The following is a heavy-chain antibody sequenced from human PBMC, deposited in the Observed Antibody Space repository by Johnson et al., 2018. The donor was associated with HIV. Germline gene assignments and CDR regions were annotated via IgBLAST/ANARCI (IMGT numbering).Heavy chain of an antibody. CDR2: ISGSSSTI. D-gene: IGHD3-16*01. CDR1: GFTFSDYY. J-gene: IGHJ3*02. V-gene: IGHV3-11*04. Sequence: QVQLVESGGGLVKPGGSQRLSCAASGFTFSDYYMNWIRQAPGKGLEWISYISGSSSTIYYADSVKGRFTISRDNAKNSLFLQMSSLRAEDTAVYYCARVGPRSKGGPVDASDIWGKGTMVTVSS. CDR3: ARVGPRSKGGPVDASDI.